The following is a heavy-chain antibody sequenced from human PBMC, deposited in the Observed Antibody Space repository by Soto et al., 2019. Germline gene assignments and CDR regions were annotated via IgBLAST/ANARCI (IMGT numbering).Heavy chain of an antibody. Sequence: EVQLLESGGGLVQPGGSLRLSCAASGFTFSSYAMSWVRQAPGKGLEWVSAISGSGGSTYYADSVKGRFTISRDNSKNTLYLQMNSLRAEDTAVYYCAKRGWKDFWRGYPPPELDYWGQGTLVTVSS. D-gene: IGHD3-3*01. CDR2: ISGSGGST. J-gene: IGHJ4*02. CDR3: AKRGWKDFWRGYPPPELDY. V-gene: IGHV3-23*01. CDR1: GFTFSSYA.